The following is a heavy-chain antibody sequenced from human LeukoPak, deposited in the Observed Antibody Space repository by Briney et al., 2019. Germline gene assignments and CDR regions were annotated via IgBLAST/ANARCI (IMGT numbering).Heavy chain of an antibody. CDR3: ARVPVLLWFGEYRFDFDY. D-gene: IGHD3-10*01. CDR2: INPNSGGT. V-gene: IGHV1-2*02. CDR1: GYTFTTYA. Sequence: ASVKVSCKASGYTFTTYAMNWVRQAPGQGLEWMGWINPNSGGTNYAQKFQGRVTMTRDTSISTAYMELSRLRSDDTAVYYCARVPVLLWFGEYRFDFDYWGQGTLVTVSS. J-gene: IGHJ4*02.